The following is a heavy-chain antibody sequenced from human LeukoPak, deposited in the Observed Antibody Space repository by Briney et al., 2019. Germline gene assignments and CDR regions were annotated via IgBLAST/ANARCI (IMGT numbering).Heavy chain of an antibody. V-gene: IGHV4-4*07. CDR3: ARVDPRSGSLDY. CDR2: IYTSGST. Sequence: PSETLSLTCTVSGGSISSYYWSWIRQPPGKGLEWIGRIYTSGSTNCHPSLKSRVTMSVDTSKNQFSLKLSSVTAVDTAVYYCARVDPRSGSLDYWGQGTLVTVSS. D-gene: IGHD3-10*01. CDR1: GGSISSYY. J-gene: IGHJ4*02.